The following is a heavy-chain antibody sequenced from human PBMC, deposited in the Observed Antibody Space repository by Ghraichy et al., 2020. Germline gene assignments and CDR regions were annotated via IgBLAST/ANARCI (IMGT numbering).Heavy chain of an antibody. CDR2: ISWNSGSI. V-gene: IGHV3-9*01. CDR3: ASGGFGVAPPWFDP. J-gene: IGHJ5*02. Sequence: LSLTCAASGFTFDDYAMHWVRQAPGKGLEWVSGISWNSGSIGYADSVKGRFTISRDNAKNSLYLQMNSLRAEDTALYYCASGGFGVAPPWFDPWGQGTLVTVSS. CDR1: GFTFDDYA. D-gene: IGHD3-3*01.